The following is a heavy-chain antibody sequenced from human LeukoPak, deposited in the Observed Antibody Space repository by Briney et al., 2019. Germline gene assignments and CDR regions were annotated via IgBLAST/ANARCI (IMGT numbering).Heavy chain of an antibody. CDR3: ARAYYGMPLFYFDF. CDR2: THWIGGST. J-gene: IGHJ4*02. CDR1: GLTFDDYG. V-gene: IGHV3-20*04. Sequence: GESLSLSCAASGLTFDDYGMSWVRPPAGKGLEWVSGTHWIGGSTGYADSVKGRFTISRDNAKNSLYLQMNSLRAEDTALYFCARAYYGMPLFYFDFWGQGTLVTVSS. D-gene: IGHD3-10*01.